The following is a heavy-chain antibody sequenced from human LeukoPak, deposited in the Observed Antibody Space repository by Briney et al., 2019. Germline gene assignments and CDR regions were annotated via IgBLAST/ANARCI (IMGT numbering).Heavy chain of an antibody. J-gene: IGHJ4*02. V-gene: IGHV3-30*03. Sequence: TGRSQRLSCAASGLTFSSYGMHWVHHAPGKGLEGVGVISYDGSNKYYVVSVKGRFTISRDNQKNTLDLEMNSLRAEATAVYYCAYLAYCGGDCPRPPFDYWGQGTLVTVSS. D-gene: IGHD2-21*02. CDR2: ISYDGSNK. CDR1: GLTFSSYG. CDR3: AYLAYCGGDCPRPPFDY.